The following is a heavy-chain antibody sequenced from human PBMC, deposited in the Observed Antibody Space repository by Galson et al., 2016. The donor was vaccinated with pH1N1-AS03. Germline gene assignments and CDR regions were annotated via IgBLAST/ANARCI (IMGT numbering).Heavy chain of an antibody. J-gene: IGHJ5*02. CDR1: GYIFGSYY. Sequence: SVKVSCKASGYIFGSYYLHWVRQAPGQGLEWMGIINPSGGSTTYPQKFQGRVTMTTDASTSTVYMELTTLGSDDTGVYNCARGGNSLNWDDGVPWLDPWGQGTPVTVCS. V-gene: IGHV1-46*03. D-gene: IGHD1-1*01. CDR2: INPSGGST. CDR3: ARGGNSLNWDDGVPWLDP.